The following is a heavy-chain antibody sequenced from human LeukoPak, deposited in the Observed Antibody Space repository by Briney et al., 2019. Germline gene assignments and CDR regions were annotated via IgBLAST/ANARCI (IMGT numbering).Heavy chain of an antibody. J-gene: IGHJ4*02. CDR3: ASPLCSGGPKAEMDY. CDR1: GGSISSSGFF. D-gene: IGHD2-15*01. Sequence: SETLSLTCTVSGGSISSSGFFWGWIRQPPGKGLQWIGSIYYSGSTYYNPSLKSRFIISVDTSKNQFSLKLSSVTAADTAIYYCASPLCSGGPKAEMDYWGQGTLVTVSS. V-gene: IGHV4-39*01. CDR2: IYYSGST.